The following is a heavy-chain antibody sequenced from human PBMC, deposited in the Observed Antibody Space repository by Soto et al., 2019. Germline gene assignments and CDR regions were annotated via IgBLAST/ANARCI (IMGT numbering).Heavy chain of an antibody. J-gene: IGHJ4*02. CDR1: GFTFSSYA. Sequence: EVQLLESGGGLVQPGGSLRLSCAASGFTFSSYAMSWVRQAPGKGREWVSAISGSGGSTYYADSVKGRFTISRDNSKNTLYLQMNSLRAEDTAVYYCAKVLYYDILTGYTLATGFDYWGQGTLVTVSS. V-gene: IGHV3-23*01. CDR3: AKVLYYDILTGYTLATGFDY. D-gene: IGHD3-9*01. CDR2: ISGSGGST.